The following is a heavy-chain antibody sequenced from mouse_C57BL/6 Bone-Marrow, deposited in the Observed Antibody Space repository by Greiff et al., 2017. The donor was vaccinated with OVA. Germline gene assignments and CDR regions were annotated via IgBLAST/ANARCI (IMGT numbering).Heavy chain of an antibody. V-gene: IGHV14-4*01. CDR2: IDPENGDT. J-gene: IGHJ3*01. Sequence: EVKLQESGAELVRPRASVKLSCTASGFNIKDDYMHWVKQRPEQGLEWIGWIDPENGDTEYASKFQGKATITADTSSNTAYLQLSSLTSEDTAVYYCTPGWAYWGQGTLVTVSA. CDR1: GFNIKDDY. CDR3: TPGWAY.